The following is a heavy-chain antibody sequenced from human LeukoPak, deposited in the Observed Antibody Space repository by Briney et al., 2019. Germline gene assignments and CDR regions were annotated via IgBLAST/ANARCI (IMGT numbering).Heavy chain of an antibody. CDR1: GGSISTYY. CDR2: MYYSGST. V-gene: IGHV4-59*08. CDR3: ARHAYYYDRSGSYEAFDI. Sequence: PSETLSLTCTVSGGSISTYYWSWIRQPPGKGLEWIGSMYYSGSTNYKPSLKSRVTISVDTSKNQFSLKLSSVTAADTAVDYCARHAYYYDRSGSYEAFDIWGQGTMVTVSS. D-gene: IGHD3-22*01. J-gene: IGHJ3*02.